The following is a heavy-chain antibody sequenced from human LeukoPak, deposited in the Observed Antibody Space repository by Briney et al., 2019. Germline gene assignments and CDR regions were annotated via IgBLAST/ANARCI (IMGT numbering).Heavy chain of an antibody. CDR2: IYYSGST. V-gene: IGHV4-59*12. Sequence: PSETLSLTCTVSGGSISSYYWSWIRQPPGKGLEWIGYIYYSGSTNYNPSLKSRVTISVDTSKNQFSLKLSSVTAADTAVYYCARDDQLAAGAFDYWGQGTLVTVSS. D-gene: IGHD2-2*01. CDR1: GGSISSYY. CDR3: ARDDQLAAGAFDY. J-gene: IGHJ4*02.